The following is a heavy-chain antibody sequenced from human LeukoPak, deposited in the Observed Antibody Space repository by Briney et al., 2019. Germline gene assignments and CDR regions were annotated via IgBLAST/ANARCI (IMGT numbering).Heavy chain of an antibody. Sequence: GASVKVSCKASGYTFTGYYMHWVRQAPGQGLEWMGWINPNSGGTNYAQKFQGRVTMTRDTSISTAYMELSRLRSDDTAVYYCARSYSSGWYFPVAGSNWGQGTLSPSPQ. CDR2: INPNSGGT. CDR1: GYTFTGYY. J-gene: IGHJ4*02. V-gene: IGHV1-2*02. CDR3: ARSYSSGWYFPVAGSN. D-gene: IGHD6-19*01.